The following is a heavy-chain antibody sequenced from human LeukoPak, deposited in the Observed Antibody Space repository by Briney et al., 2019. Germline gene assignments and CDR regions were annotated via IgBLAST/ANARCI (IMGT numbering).Heavy chain of an antibody. CDR2: ISGSSGST. V-gene: IGHV3-23*01. Sequence: PGGSLRLSCAASGFTFSSHVMNWVRQAPGKGLEWVSAISGSSGSTYYADSVKGRFTISRDNSKNTLYLQMNSLRAEDTAVYYCAKRVAYSSSSVYMDVWGKGTTVTVSS. CDR3: AKRVAYSSSSVYMDV. CDR1: GFTFSSHV. J-gene: IGHJ6*03. D-gene: IGHD6-6*01.